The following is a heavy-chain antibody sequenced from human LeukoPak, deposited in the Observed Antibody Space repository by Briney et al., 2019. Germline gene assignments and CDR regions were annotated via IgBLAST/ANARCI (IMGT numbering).Heavy chain of an antibody. J-gene: IGHJ6*03. D-gene: IGHD2-2*01. CDR2: ISGTGGGT. V-gene: IGHV3-23*01. CDR3: AREKTCSSTSCSYYMDV. Sequence: GSLRLSCAASGFTFNTYAMSWVRQAPGKGLEWVSSISGTGGGTYYADSVKGRFTISRDNSHKTLYLQMNSLRAEDTAVYYCAREKTCSSTSCSYYMDVWGKGTTVTVSS. CDR1: GFTFNTYA.